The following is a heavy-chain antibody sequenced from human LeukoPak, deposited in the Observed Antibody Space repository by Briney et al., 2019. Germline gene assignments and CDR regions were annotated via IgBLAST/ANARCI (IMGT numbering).Heavy chain of an antibody. J-gene: IGHJ4*02. CDR1: GFTFSIYW. CDR3: AREGALVGATGAFDY. CDR2: INWNGGST. V-gene: IGHV3-20*04. Sequence: GGSLRLSCAASGFTFSIYWMSWVRQAPGKGLEWVSGINWNGGSTGYADSVKGRFTISRDNAKNSLYLQMNSLRAEDTALYYCAREGALVGATGAFDYWGQGTLVTVSS. D-gene: IGHD1-26*01.